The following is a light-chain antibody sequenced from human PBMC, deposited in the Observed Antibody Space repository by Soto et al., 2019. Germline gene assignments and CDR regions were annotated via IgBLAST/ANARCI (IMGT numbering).Light chain of an antibody. CDR2: ATS. J-gene: IGKJ5*01. CDR1: QSVATY. Sequence: DIQMTQSPSSLSASVGDRVTITCRASQSVATYLNWYQQKPGKAPKLLXYATSTLQSGVPSRFSGSGSGADFTLTITSLQREDFATYYCQQHYNALPITFGQGTRLEIK. CDR3: QQHYNALPIT. V-gene: IGKV1-39*01.